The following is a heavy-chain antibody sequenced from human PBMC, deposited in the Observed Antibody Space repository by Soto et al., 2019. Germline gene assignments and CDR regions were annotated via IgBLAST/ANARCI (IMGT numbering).Heavy chain of an antibody. V-gene: IGHV1-24*01. CDR3: ATAEDSSSFYYFDY. D-gene: IGHD6-6*01. J-gene: IGHJ4*02. CDR1: GYTLTELS. Sequence: ASVKVSCKVSGYTLTELSMHWVRQAPGKGLEWMGGFDPEDGETIYAQKFQGRVTMTEDTSTDTAYMELSSLRSEDTAVYYCATAEDSSSFYYFDYWGQGTLVTVSS. CDR2: FDPEDGET.